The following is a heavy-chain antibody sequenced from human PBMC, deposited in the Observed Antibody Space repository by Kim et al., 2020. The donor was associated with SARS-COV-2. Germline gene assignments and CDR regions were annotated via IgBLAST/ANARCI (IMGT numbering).Heavy chain of an antibody. J-gene: IGHJ4*02. D-gene: IGHD1-1*01. CDR3: ARDSITTGTYYFDY. Sequence: AQRFQGRVTITADKSASTAYMEVGSLRAEDTAVYYCARDSITTGTYYFDYWGQGTLVTVSS. V-gene: IGHV1-69*04.